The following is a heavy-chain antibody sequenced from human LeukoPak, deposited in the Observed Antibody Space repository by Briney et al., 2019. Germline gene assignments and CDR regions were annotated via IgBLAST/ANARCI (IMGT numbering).Heavy chain of an antibody. V-gene: IGHV4-31*03. CDR3: AECRDGYKFDY. J-gene: IGHJ4*02. D-gene: IGHD5-24*01. CDR1: GGSISSGGYY. CDR2: IYYSGST. Sequence: SQTLSLTCTVPGGSISSGGYYWSWIRQHPGKGLEWIGYIYYSGSTYYNPSLKSRVTISVDTSKNQFSLKLSSVTAADTAVYYCAECRDGYKFDYWGQGTLVTVSS.